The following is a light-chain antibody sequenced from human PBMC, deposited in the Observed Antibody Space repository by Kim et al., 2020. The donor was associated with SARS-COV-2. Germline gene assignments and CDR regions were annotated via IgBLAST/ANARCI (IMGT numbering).Light chain of an antibody. Sequence: SSELTQDPAVSVALGQTVRITCQGDSLRSYYASWYQQKPGQAPVLVIYGKNNRPSGIPDRFSRSSSGNTASLTITGAQAADEAVYYCNSRYSSGNHVFGT. CDR1: SLRSYY. CDR3: NSRYSSGNHV. CDR2: GKN. J-gene: IGLJ1*01. V-gene: IGLV3-19*01.